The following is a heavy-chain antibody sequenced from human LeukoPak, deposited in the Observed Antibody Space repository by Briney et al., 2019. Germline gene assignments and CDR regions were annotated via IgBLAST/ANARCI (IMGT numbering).Heavy chain of an antibody. CDR1: GGSISSSSYY. Sequence: SETLSLTCTVSGGSISSSSYYWGWIRQPPGKGLEWIGSIYYSGSTYYNPSLKSRVTISVGTSKNQFSLKLSSVTAADTAVYYCASQDVGSGSYYNWFDPWGQGTLVTVSS. CDR3: ASQDVGSGSYYNWFDP. CDR2: IYYSGST. V-gene: IGHV4-39*01. J-gene: IGHJ5*02. D-gene: IGHD3-10*01.